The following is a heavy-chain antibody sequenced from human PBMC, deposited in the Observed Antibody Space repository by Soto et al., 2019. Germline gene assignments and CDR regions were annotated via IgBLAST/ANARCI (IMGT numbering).Heavy chain of an antibody. Sequence: TLSLTCPVSGASITFGGYSWSWIRQTPGKGLEWIGYINHLETTFYNPSFESRLTLSIDRAKNQFSLKLHSMSAADRAVYFCARGGGSDSFDYWGQGILVTVSS. V-gene: IGHV4-30-2*01. J-gene: IGHJ4*02. CDR1: GASITFGGYS. CDR3: ARGGGSDSFDY. D-gene: IGHD1-26*01. CDR2: INHLETT.